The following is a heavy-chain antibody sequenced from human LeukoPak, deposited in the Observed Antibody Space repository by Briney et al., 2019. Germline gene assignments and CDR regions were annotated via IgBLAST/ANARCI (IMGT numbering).Heavy chain of an antibody. J-gene: IGHJ6*02. Sequence: GESLKISCKGSGYSFTSYWIGWVRQMPGKGLEWMGIIYPGDSDTRYSPSFQGQVTISADKSISTAYLQWSSLKASDTAMYYCARLGGSSSWYYYYYGMDVWGQGTTVTVSS. V-gene: IGHV5-51*01. CDR1: GYSFTSYW. CDR2: IYPGDSDT. D-gene: IGHD6-13*01. CDR3: ARLGGSSSWYYYYYGMDV.